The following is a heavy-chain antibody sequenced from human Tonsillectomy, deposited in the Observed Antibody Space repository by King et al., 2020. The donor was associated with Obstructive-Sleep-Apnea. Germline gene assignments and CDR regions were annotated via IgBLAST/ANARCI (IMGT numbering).Heavy chain of an antibody. Sequence: QLVQSGAEVKKPGSSVKVSRKASGGTFSSYAISWVRQAPGQGLEWMGGIIPILGIANYAQKFQGRVTITAYKSTRTAYMEQSSLRSEDTAVCYCARERGDTAVANFDYWGQGTLVTVSS. CDR3: ARERGDTAVANFDY. V-gene: IGHV1-69*10. D-gene: IGHD5-18*01. CDR1: GGTFSSYA. J-gene: IGHJ4*02. CDR2: IIPILGIA.